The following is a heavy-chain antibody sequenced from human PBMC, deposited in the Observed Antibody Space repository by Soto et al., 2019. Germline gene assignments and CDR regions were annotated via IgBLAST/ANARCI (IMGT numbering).Heavy chain of an antibody. Sequence: GGSLRLSCAASGFTFSDYPMNWVRQDPGKGLEWVSSIRTISSAIYFADSVRGRFTISRDNARNSLYLQMTSLRDEDTAVYYCARETPSFDSWGQGTLVTVS. D-gene: IGHD2-15*01. CDR3: ARETPSFDS. J-gene: IGHJ4*02. CDR2: IRTISSAI. CDR1: GFTFSDYP. V-gene: IGHV3-48*02.